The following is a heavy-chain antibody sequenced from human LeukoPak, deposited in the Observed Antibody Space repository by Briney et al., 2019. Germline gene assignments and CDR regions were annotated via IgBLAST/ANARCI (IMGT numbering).Heavy chain of an antibody. CDR2: RKQDGSEK. CDR1: GFTFSSYW. CDR3: ARGWGYSSSWYGEFDY. V-gene: IGHV3-7*01. Sequence: PGGSLRLSCAASGFTFSSYWMSWVRQAPGKGLEWVANRKQDGSEKYYVDSVKGRFTISRDNAKNSLYLQMNSLRAEDTAVYYCARGWGYSSSWYGEFDYWGQGTLVTVSS. D-gene: IGHD6-13*01. J-gene: IGHJ4*02.